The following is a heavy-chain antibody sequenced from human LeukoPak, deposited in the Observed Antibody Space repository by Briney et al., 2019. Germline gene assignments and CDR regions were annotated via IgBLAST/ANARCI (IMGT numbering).Heavy chain of an antibody. CDR2: IIPIFGTA. Sequence: SVKVSCKASGGTFSSYAISWVRQAPGQGLEWMGGIIPIFGTANYAQKFQGRVTITTDKSTSTAYMELSSLRSEDTAVYYCARNGREGYIAAAGTAPGYFDYWGQGTLVTVSS. J-gene: IGHJ4*02. V-gene: IGHV1-69*05. CDR3: ARNGREGYIAAAGTAPGYFDY. D-gene: IGHD6-13*01. CDR1: GGTFSSYA.